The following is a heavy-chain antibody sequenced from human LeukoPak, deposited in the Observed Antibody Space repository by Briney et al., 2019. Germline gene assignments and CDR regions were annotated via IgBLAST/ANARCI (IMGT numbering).Heavy chain of an antibody. V-gene: IGHV1-3*01. Sequence: GSVKVSCKASGFPFTNYAMHWVRPAPGQRLEWMAWINADNGNTKYSPKFQGRVTITRNTSASTVYMELSSLTSEDTAVYYCAREWVWFGESRYFSYWGQGTLVTVSS. D-gene: IGHD3-10*01. J-gene: IGHJ4*02. CDR3: AREWVWFGESRYFSY. CDR1: GFPFTNYA. CDR2: INADNGNT.